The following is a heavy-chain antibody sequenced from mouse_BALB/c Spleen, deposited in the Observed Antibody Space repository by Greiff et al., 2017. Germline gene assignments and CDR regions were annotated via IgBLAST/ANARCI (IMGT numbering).Heavy chain of an antibody. CDR1: GFTFSSYY. CDR3: ARRGVSGSFDY. J-gene: IGHJ2*01. D-gene: IGHD3-1*01. Sequence: DVHLVESGGGLVKLGGSLKLSCAASGFTFSSYYMSWVRQTPEKRLELVAAINSNGGSTYYPDTVKGRFTISRDNAKNTLYLQMSSLKSEDTALYYCARRGVSGSFDYWGQGTTLTVSS. V-gene: IGHV5-6-2*01. CDR2: INSNGGST.